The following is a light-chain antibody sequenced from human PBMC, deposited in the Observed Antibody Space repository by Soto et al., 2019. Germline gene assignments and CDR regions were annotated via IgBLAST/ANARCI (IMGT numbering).Light chain of an antibody. Sequence: EIVLTQSPGTLSLSPGEGATLSCRASQSINSNYLAWYQQKPGQTPRLLIYGASSRAPGIPDRFSGGGSGTDFTLTISGLEPEDFATYFCQHYASSPLTFGGGTKVEIK. CDR2: GAS. V-gene: IGKV3-20*01. CDR1: QSINSNY. CDR3: QHYASSPLT. J-gene: IGKJ4*01.